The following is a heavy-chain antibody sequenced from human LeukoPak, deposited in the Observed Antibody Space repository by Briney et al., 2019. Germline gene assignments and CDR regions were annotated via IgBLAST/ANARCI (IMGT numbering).Heavy chain of an antibody. Sequence: ASVKVSCKASGYTFTSYGISWVRQAPEQGLEWMGWISAYNGNTNYAQKLQGRVTMTTDTSTSTAYMELRSLRSDDTAVYYCARDRGTMVRGVMSDWGQGTLVTVSS. CDR3: ARDRGTMVRGVMSD. CDR2: ISAYNGNT. J-gene: IGHJ4*02. V-gene: IGHV1-18*04. CDR1: GYTFTSYG. D-gene: IGHD3-10*01.